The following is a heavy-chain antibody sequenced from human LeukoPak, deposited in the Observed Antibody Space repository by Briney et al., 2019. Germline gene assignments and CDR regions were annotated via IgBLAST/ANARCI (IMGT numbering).Heavy chain of an antibody. CDR1: VGSISSYY. D-gene: IGHD3-22*01. Sequence: SETLSLTCIVSVGSISSYYWSWIRQPPGKGLEWIGHIYYSGSTHYNPSLKSRVTISVDTSKNQFSLKLSSVTAADTAVYYCARGKTYYDISKDAFDIWGQGTMVTVSS. CDR2: IYYSGST. CDR3: ARGKTYYDISKDAFDI. J-gene: IGHJ3*02. V-gene: IGHV4-59*01.